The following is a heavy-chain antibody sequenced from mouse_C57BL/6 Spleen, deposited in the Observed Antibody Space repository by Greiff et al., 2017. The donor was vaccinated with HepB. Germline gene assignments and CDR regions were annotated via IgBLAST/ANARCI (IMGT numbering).Heavy chain of an antibody. V-gene: IGHV5-17*01. CDR3: ARLITTVDYYAMDY. J-gene: IGHJ4*01. D-gene: IGHD1-1*01. CDR1: GFTFSDYG. CDR2: ISSGSSTI. Sequence: DVMLVESGGGLVKPGGSLKLSCAASGFTFSDYGMHWVRQAPEKGLEWVAYISSGSSTIYYADTVKGRFTISRDNAKNTLFLQMTSLRSEDTAMYYCARLITTVDYYAMDYWGQGTSVTVSS.